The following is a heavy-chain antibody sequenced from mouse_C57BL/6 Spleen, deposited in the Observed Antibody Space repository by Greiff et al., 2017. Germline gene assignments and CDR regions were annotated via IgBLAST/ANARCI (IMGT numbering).Heavy chain of an antibody. V-gene: IGHV5-4*01. CDR3: AGDVYYGYDGFAY. Sequence: DVKLVESGGGLVKPGGSLKLSCAASGFTFSSYAMSWVRQTPEKRLEWVATISDGGSYTYYPDNVEGRFTISRDNAKNTLYLQMSHLKSADTAMYYCAGDVYYGYDGFAYWGQGTLVTVSA. CDR2: ISDGGSYT. D-gene: IGHD2-2*01. CDR1: GFTFSSYA. J-gene: IGHJ3*01.